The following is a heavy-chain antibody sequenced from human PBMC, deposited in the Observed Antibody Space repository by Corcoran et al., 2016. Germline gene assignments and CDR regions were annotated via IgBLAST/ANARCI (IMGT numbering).Heavy chain of an antibody. CDR3: ATTYDFWSGYGGPSHWYFYL. CDR2: FDPEDGET. CDR1: GYTLTELS. V-gene: IGHV1-24*01. D-gene: IGHD3-3*01. J-gene: IGHJ2*01. Sequence: QVQLVQSGAEVKKPGASVKVSCKVSGYTLTELSMHWVRQAPGKGLEWMGGFDPEDGETIYAQKFQGRVTMTEDTSTDTAYMELSSLRSEDTAVYYCATTYDFWSGYGGPSHWYFYLWGRGTLVTVSS.